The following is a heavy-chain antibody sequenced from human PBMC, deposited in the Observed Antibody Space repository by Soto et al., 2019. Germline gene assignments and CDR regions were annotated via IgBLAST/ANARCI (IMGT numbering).Heavy chain of an antibody. V-gene: IGHV3-23*01. CDR2: ISGRGGST. CDR3: ARGLCSNVSCYFSSDY. CDR1: GFSFSKYA. D-gene: IGHD2-2*01. Sequence: QTGGSLRLSCTASGFSFSKYAMSWVRQAPGKGLEWISSISGRGGSTYYADSVKGRFTVSRDNPKNTLFLQLNSLRVEDTAVYFWARGLCSNVSCYFSSDYWGQGTLVTVSS. J-gene: IGHJ4*01.